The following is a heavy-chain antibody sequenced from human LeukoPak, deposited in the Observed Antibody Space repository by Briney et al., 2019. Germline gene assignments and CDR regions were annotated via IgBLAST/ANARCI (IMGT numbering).Heavy chain of an antibody. CDR2: IKSKTDGGTT. CDR3: TTSYDSSGYYDDAFDI. Sequence: GGSLRLSCAASGFTFSNAWMSWVRQAPGKGLEWVGRIKSKTDGGTTDYAAPVKGRFTISRDDSKNTLYLQMNSLKTEDTAVYYCTTSYDSSGYYDDAFDIWGQGTMVTVSS. D-gene: IGHD3-22*01. J-gene: IGHJ3*02. V-gene: IGHV3-15*01. CDR1: GFTFSNAW.